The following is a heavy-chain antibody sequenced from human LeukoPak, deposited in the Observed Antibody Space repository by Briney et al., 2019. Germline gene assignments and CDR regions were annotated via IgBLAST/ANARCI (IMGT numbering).Heavy chain of an antibody. CDR1: GYTFTGYY. CDR3: AREIGTANHPYYYGMDV. D-gene: IGHD1-14*01. Sequence: ASVKVSCKASGYTFTGYYMHWVRQAPGQGLEWMGWINPNSGGTNYAQKFQGRVTMTRDTSISTAYMELSRLRSDDTAVYYCAREIGTANHPYYYGMDVWGQGTTVTVSS. V-gene: IGHV1-2*02. CDR2: INPNSGGT. J-gene: IGHJ6*02.